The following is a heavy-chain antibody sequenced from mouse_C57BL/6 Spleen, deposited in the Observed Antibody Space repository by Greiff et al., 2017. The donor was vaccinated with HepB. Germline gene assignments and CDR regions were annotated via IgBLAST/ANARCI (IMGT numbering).Heavy chain of an antibody. D-gene: IGHD2-1*01. J-gene: IGHJ3*01. CDR3: ERGGNYEEAWFAD. V-gene: IGHV1-82*01. Sequence: QVQLQQSGPELVKPGASVKISCKASGYAFSSSWMNWVKQRPGKGLEWIGRIYPGDGDTNYNGKFKGKATLTADKSSSTAYMQLSSLTSEDSAVYVCERGGNYEEAWFADWGQGTLVTVSA. CDR1: GYAFSSSW. CDR2: IYPGDGDT.